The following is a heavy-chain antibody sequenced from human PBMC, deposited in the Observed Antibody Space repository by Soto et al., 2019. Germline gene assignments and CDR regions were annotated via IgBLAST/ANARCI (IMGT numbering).Heavy chain of an antibody. CDR3: ARVFHDLRIYRGSFDFDY. CDR1: GFTFSSYS. V-gene: IGHV3-48*02. Sequence: GGSLRLSCGASGFTFSSYSMNWVRQAPGKGLEWVSYITSKSSTIKYADSVQGRFTVSRDNAKNSLYLQLNSLRDDDTAIYYCARVFHDLRIYRGSFDFDYWGQGTLVTVSS. J-gene: IGHJ4*02. D-gene: IGHD1-26*01. CDR2: ITSKSSTI.